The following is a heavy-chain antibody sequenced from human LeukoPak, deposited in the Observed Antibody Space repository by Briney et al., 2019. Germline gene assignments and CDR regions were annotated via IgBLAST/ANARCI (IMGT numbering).Heavy chain of an antibody. D-gene: IGHD3-22*01. Sequence: GGSLRLSCAASGFTFSSFAMSWVRQAPGEGLEWVSLISGSGGSTYYADSVKGRFTIPRDNSKNTLYLQMNRLRAEDTAVYYCAKRPKGDYYDSTGYFDYWGQGTLVTASS. V-gene: IGHV3-23*01. CDR3: AKRPKGDYYDSTGYFDY. CDR2: ISGSGGST. J-gene: IGHJ4*02. CDR1: GFTFSSFA.